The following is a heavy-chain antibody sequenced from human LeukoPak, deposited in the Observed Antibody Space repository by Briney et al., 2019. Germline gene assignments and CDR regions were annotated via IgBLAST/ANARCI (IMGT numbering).Heavy chain of an antibody. CDR1: GGSISSSSYY. D-gene: IGHD3-3*01. CDR3: ARVGVITIFGVVIIDWFDP. J-gene: IGHJ5*02. CDR2: IYYSGST. Sequence: SETLSLTCTVSGGSISSSSYYWGWIRQPPGKGLEWIGSIYYSGSTYYNPSLRSRVTISVDTSKNQFSLKLSSVTAADTAVYYCARVGVITIFGVVIIDWFDPWGQGTLVTVSS. V-gene: IGHV4-39*07.